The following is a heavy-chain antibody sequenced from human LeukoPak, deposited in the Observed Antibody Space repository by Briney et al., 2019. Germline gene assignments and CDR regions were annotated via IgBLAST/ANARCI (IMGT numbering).Heavy chain of an antibody. CDR1: GGSFSGYY. D-gene: IGHD3-16*01. Sequence: PETLSLTCAVHGGSFSGYYWSWIRQPPGKGMEWNGEINHSGSTNYNPSLKSRVTISVDTSKNQFSLKLSSVTAADTAVYYCARGWGGFDYWGQGTLVTVSS. CDR3: ARGWGGFDY. J-gene: IGHJ4*02. V-gene: IGHV4-34*01. CDR2: INHSGST.